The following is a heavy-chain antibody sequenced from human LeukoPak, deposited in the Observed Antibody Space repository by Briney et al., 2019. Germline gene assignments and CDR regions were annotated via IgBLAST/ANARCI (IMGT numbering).Heavy chain of an antibody. Sequence: PGGSLRLSCAASGFTFSSYAMHWVRQAPGKGLEWVAVIWYDGSNKYYADSVKGRFTISRDNSKNTLYLQMNSLRAEDTAVYYCARDPEAGYDAFDIWGQGTMVTVSS. CDR3: ARDPEAGYDAFDI. CDR1: GFTFSSYA. CDR2: IWYDGSNK. V-gene: IGHV3-33*08. J-gene: IGHJ3*02. D-gene: IGHD6-19*01.